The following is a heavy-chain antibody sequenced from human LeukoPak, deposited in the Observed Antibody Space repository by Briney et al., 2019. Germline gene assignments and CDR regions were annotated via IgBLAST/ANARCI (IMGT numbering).Heavy chain of an antibody. V-gene: IGHV1-58*01. CDR3: AADSSGWYSTFDY. CDR2: IAVGSGNT. D-gene: IGHD6-19*01. J-gene: IGHJ4*02. CDR1: GFTFTSSA. Sequence: SVKVSCKASGFTFTSSAVQWVRQARGQRLEWIGWIAVGSGNTNYAQKFQERVTITRDVSTSTAYMELSSLRSEDTAVYYCAADSSGWYSTFDYWGQGTLVTVSS.